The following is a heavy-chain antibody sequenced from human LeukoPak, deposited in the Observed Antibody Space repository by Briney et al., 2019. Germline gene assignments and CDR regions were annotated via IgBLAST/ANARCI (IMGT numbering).Heavy chain of an antibody. D-gene: IGHD3-22*01. J-gene: IGHJ4*02. CDR3: ASPRYYDSSGYFDH. CDR2: ISSSGSTI. Sequence: GGSLRLSCAASGFTFSSYEMNWVRQAPGKGLEWVSYISSSGSTIYYAGSVKGRFTISRDNAKNSLYLQMNSLRAEDTAVYYCASPRYYDSSGYFDHWGQGTLVTVSS. V-gene: IGHV3-48*03. CDR1: GFTFSSYE.